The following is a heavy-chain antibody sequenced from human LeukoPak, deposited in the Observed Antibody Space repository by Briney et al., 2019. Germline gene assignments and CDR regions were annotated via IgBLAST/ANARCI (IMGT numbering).Heavy chain of an antibody. V-gene: IGHV3-23*01. CDR2: IRGIGGTT. CDR3: AKGDIVATSLFDH. J-gene: IGHJ4*02. CDR1: GFTFSSDW. D-gene: IGHD5-12*01. Sequence: GGSLRLSCAASGFTFSSDWMHWVRQAPGKGLEWVSGIRGIGGTTYYADSVKGRFTISRDKSKNTLYLQMNTLRVDDTAVYFCAKGDIVATSLFDHWGQGTPVTVSS.